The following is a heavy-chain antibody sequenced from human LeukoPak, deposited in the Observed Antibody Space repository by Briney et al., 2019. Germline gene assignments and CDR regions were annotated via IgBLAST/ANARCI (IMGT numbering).Heavy chain of an antibody. D-gene: IGHD3-10*01. CDR2: ISYDGSNK. CDR3: AKDYLYYYGSGSYYKPPDY. V-gene: IGHV3-30*18. CDR1: GFTFGSYG. J-gene: IGHJ4*02. Sequence: GGSLRLSCAASGFTFGSYGMHWVRQAPGKGLEWVAVISYDGSNKYYADSVKGRFTISRDNSKNTLYLQMNSLRAEDTAVYYCAKDYLYYYGSGSYYKPPDYWGQGTLVTVSS.